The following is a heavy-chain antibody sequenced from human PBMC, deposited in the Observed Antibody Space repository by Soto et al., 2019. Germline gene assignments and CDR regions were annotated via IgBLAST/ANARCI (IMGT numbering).Heavy chain of an antibody. CDR3: ASQDLQDRDRADFDY. CDR1: GYSFTSYW. J-gene: IGHJ4*02. Sequence: GESLKISCKGSGYSFTSYWIGWVRQMPGKGLEWMGIIYPGDSDTRYSPSFQGQVTISADKSISTAYLQWSSLKASDTAMYYCASQDLQDRDRADFDYWGQGTLVTSPQ. D-gene: IGHD2-15*01. V-gene: IGHV5-51*01. CDR2: IYPGDSDT.